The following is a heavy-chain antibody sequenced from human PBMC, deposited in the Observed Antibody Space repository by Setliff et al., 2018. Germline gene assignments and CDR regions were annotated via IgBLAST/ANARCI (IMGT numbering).Heavy chain of an antibody. Sequence: SETLSLTCSVSGGSINEYYWSWFRQPAGKGLEWIGRIYSDENTDYNPSLKSRVTMSADTSKNQFSLKLKSVTAADTAVYYCTRNFLGWLARFWGRGTLVPVSS. CDR1: GGSINEYY. CDR2: IYSDENT. J-gene: IGHJ4*02. D-gene: IGHD6-19*01. CDR3: TRNFLGWLARF. V-gene: IGHV4-4*07.